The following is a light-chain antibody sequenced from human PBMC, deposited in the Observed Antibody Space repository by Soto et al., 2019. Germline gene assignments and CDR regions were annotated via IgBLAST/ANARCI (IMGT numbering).Light chain of an antibody. CDR2: FAS. V-gene: IGKV3-11*01. CDR1: HSVGSL. Sequence: EIVLTQSPATLSLSPGDRATLSCRASHSVGSLLAWYQQKPGQAPRLLIYFASNRATGIPARFSGSGSGTDFTLTIDSLEPEAFGLFYCQQRSSWPWTFGQGTKVEVK. CDR3: QQRSSWPWT. J-gene: IGKJ1*01.